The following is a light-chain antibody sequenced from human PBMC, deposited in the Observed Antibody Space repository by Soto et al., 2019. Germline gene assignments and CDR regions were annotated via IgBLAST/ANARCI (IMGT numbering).Light chain of an antibody. CDR3: SSYTNTGTLVV. CDR2: DVS. J-gene: IGLJ3*02. Sequence: QSALTQPRSVSGSPGQSVTISCTGTSSDVGGYNYVSWYQQHPGKAPKLMIYDVSKRPSGVPDRFSGSKSGNTASLTISGLQAEDEADYYCSSYTNTGTLVVFGVGTKLTVL. V-gene: IGLV2-11*01. CDR1: SSDVGGYNY.